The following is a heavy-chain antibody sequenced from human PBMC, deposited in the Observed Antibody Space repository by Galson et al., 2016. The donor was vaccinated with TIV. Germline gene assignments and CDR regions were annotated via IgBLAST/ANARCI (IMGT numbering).Heavy chain of an antibody. Sequence: ETLSLTCTVSGASISSSTSYWGWIRQPPGNALEWIGSIYFSGSTYDNPSLKSRVTISVDTSKNEFSLMLTSVTAADTGVDYCAGLEGSRAWTHRGYYDYGMDVWGQGTTVTVSS. CDR3: AGLEGSRAWTHRGYYDYGMDV. CDR1: GASISSSTSY. V-gene: IGHV4-39*01. D-gene: IGHD3-16*01. J-gene: IGHJ6*02. CDR2: IYFSGST.